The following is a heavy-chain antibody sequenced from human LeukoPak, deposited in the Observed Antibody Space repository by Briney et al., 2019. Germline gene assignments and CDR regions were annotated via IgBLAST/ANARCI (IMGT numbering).Heavy chain of an antibody. D-gene: IGHD7-27*01. CDR1: GYTFTSYD. V-gene: IGHV1-8*01. Sequence: ASVKVSCKASGYTFTSYDINWVRQATGQGLEWMGWMNPNSGNTGYAQKFQGRVTITADKSTSTAYMELSSLRSEDTAVYYCARAISGDWFDPWGQGTLVTVSS. CDR2: MNPNSGNT. J-gene: IGHJ5*02. CDR3: ARAISGDWFDP.